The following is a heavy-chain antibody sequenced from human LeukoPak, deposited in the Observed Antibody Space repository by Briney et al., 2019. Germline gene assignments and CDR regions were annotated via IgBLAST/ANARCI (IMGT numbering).Heavy chain of an antibody. CDR1: GFTFSSYS. J-gene: IGHJ4*02. CDR3: ARDRSYYYDSSGPF. CDR2: ISTSSSSI. V-gene: IGHV3-48*02. D-gene: IGHD3-22*01. Sequence: PGGSLRLSCAASGFTFSSYSMNWVRQAAGKGLEWVSYISTSSSSIYYADSVKGRFTISRDNAQNSLYLQMNSLRDEDTAVYYCARDRSYYYDSSGPFWGQGTLVTVSS.